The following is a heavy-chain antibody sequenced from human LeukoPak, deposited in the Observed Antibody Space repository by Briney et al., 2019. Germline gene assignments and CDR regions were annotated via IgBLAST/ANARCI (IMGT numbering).Heavy chain of an antibody. D-gene: IGHD3-3*01. CDR1: GGSFSGYY. Sequence: SETLSLTCAVYGGSFSGYYWSWIRQPPGKGLEWIGEINHSGSTNYNPSLKSRVPISVDTSKNQFSLKLSSVTAADTAVYYCARAPELRFLVSGWFDPWGQGTLVTVSS. CDR2: INHSGST. J-gene: IGHJ5*02. V-gene: IGHV4-34*01. CDR3: ARAPELRFLVSGWFDP.